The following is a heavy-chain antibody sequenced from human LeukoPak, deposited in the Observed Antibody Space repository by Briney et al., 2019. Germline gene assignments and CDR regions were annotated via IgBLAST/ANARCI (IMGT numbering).Heavy chain of an antibody. Sequence: PSETLSLTCTVSGGSISSRSYYWGWIRQPPGKGLAWIGRIYYSGSTYYNPSLKSRVTISVDTSKNQFSLKLSSVTAADTAVYYCARQPSSSYQPLDYWGQGTLVTVSS. D-gene: IGHD6-13*01. CDR1: GGSISSRSYY. J-gene: IGHJ4*02. CDR3: ARQPSSSYQPLDY. V-gene: IGHV4-39*01. CDR2: IYYSGST.